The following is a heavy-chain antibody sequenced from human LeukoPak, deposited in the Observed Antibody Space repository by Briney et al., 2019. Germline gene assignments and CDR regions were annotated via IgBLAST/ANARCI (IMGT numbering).Heavy chain of an antibody. D-gene: IGHD2-21*01. CDR1: GYSFTSYW. CDR2: IYPGDSDT. Sequence: GESLQISCEGSGYSFTSYWIGWVRQLPGKGLEWMGIIYPGDSDTRYSPSFQGQVTISADKSISTAYLQWSSLKASDTAMYYCARRPLGEQRTYDYWGQGTLVTVSS. J-gene: IGHJ4*02. CDR3: ARRPLGEQRTYDY. V-gene: IGHV5-51*01.